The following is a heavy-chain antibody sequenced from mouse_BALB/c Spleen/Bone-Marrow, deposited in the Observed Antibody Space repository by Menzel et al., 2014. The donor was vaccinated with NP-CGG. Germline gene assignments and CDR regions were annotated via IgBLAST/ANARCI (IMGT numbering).Heavy chain of an antibody. CDR3: ARSGYYGNYYYAIYY. CDR1: GFNIKDTY. J-gene: IGHJ4*01. V-gene: IGHV14-3*02. Sequence: EVQLQESGAELVKPGASVKLSCTASGFNIKDTYMHWVKQRPEQGLEWIGRIDPANGNTKYDPKFQGKATITADTSSNTSYLQLIILTSDYTAVYYYARSGYYGNYYYAIYYWGQRTSVTVSS. D-gene: IGHD2-1*01. CDR2: IDPANGNT.